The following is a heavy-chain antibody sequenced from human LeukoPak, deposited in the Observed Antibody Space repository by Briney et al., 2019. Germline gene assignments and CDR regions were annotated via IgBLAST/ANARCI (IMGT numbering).Heavy chain of an antibody. V-gene: IGHV4-59*12. D-gene: IGHD3-22*01. CDR2: IYYSGST. CDR1: GGSISSYY. J-gene: IGHJ4*02. Sequence: KPSETLSLTCTVSGGSISSYYWSWIRQPPGKGLEWIGYIYYSGSTNYNPSLKSRVTISVDTSKNQFSLKLSSVTAADTAVYYCARGIQLWIYLYYYDSSGYYVFDYWGQGTLVTVSS. CDR3: ARGIQLWIYLYYYDSSGYYVFDY.